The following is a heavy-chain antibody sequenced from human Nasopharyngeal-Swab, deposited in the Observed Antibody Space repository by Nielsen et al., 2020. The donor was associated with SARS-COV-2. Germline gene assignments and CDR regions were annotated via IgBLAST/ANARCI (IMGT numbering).Heavy chain of an antibody. Sequence: GGSLRLSCAASGFTFSSYNMNWVRQAPGKGLEWVSSISSSSTYIYYADSVKGRSTISRDSAKSSLYLQMNSLRAEDTAVYYCARDGLDYDFWSAYFMDVWGQGTTVTVSS. CDR3: ARDGLDYDFWSAYFMDV. V-gene: IGHV3-21*06. CDR2: ISSSSTYI. D-gene: IGHD3-3*01. J-gene: IGHJ6*02. CDR1: GFTFSSYN.